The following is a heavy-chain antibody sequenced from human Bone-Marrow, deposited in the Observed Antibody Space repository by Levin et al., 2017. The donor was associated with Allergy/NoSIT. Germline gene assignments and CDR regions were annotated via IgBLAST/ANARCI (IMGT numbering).Heavy chain of an antibody. D-gene: IGHD5-12*01. CDR3: ARGELGSGYLFDY. Sequence: KTGESLKISCKTSGYTFTSFDINWVRQATGQGLEWMGWMYPNSDNAGYAQKFQGRVTMTRNTSISTAYMELSSLRSEDTAIYYCARGELGSGYLFDYWGQGTLVTVSS. CDR1: GYTFTSFD. J-gene: IGHJ4*02. V-gene: IGHV1-8*01. CDR2: MYPNSDNA.